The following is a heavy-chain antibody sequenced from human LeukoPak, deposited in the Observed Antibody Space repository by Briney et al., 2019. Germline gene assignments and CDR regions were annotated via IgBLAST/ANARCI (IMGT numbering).Heavy chain of an antibody. J-gene: IGHJ6*02. CDR1: GFTFSSYG. CDR3: AKATNRGPYGMDV. Sequence: GGSLRLSCAASGFTFSSYGMHWGRQAPGKGLEWVAVISYDGSNKYYADSVKGRFTISRDNSKNTLYLQMNSLRAEDTAVYYCAKATNRGPYGMDVWGQRTTVADSS. D-gene: IGHD7-27*01. V-gene: IGHV3-30*18. CDR2: ISYDGSNK.